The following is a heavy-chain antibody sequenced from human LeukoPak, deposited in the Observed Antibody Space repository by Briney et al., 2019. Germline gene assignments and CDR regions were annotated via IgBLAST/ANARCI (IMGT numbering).Heavy chain of an antibody. J-gene: IGHJ4*02. Sequence: SQTLSLTCTVSGGSISSGDYYWSWIRQPPGKGLEWIGYIYYSGSTYYNPSLKSRVTISVDTSKNQSSLKLSSVTAADTAVYYCARDPPGYSSSWDWGQGTLVTVSS. V-gene: IGHV4-30-4*08. CDR2: IYYSGST. CDR3: ARDPPGYSSSWD. CDR1: GGSISSGDYY. D-gene: IGHD6-13*01.